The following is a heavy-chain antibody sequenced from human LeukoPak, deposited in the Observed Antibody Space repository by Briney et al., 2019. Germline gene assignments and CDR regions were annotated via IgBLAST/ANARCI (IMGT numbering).Heavy chain of an antibody. V-gene: IGHV1-2*02. D-gene: IGHD6-19*01. CDR1: AYTFSNYY. Sequence: ASLKVSCKGSAYTFSNYYIHWVRQAPGQGLEWMVWIDPNTGGTNFGQKFQGRVTMTRDTSMSTAYLDLTSLTSDDTAVYYCAADSSGWSEDSLDIWGQGTRVTVSS. CDR3: AADSSGWSEDSLDI. CDR2: IDPNTGGT. J-gene: IGHJ3*02.